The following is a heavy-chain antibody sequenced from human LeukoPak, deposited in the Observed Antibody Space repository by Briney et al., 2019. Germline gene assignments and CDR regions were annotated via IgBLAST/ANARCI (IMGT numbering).Heavy chain of an antibody. V-gene: IGHV1-69*01. CDR3: ARDRRGRLGFYGQYFQH. CDR2: IIPIFGTA. CDR1: GGTFSSYA. Sequence: ASVKVSCKASGGTFSSYAISWVRQAPGQGLEWMGGIIPIFGTANYAQKFQGRVTITADESTSTAYMELSSLRSEDTAVYYCARDRRGRLGFYGQYFQHWGQGTLVTVSS. J-gene: IGHJ1*01. D-gene: IGHD4-17*01.